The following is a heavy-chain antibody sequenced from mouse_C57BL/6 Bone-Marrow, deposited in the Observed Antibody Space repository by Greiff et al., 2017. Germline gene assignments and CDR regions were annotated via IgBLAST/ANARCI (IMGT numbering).Heavy chain of an antibody. CDR1: GYAFTNYL. CDR2: INPGSGGT. CDR3: ANRSSYDWYFDV. J-gene: IGHJ1*03. D-gene: IGHD1-1*01. Sequence: VQLQQSGAELVRPGTSVKVSCKASGYAFTNYLIEWVKQRPGQGLEWIGVINPGSGGTNYNEKFKGKATLTADKSSSTAYMQLSSLTSEDSAVYFCANRSSYDWYFDVWGTGTTVTVSS. V-gene: IGHV1-54*01.